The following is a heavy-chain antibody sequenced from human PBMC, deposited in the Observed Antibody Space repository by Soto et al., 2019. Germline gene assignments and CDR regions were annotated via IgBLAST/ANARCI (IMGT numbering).Heavy chain of an antibody. D-gene: IGHD3-3*01. CDR2: IDNSGST. V-gene: IGHV4-4*07. CDR1: GGSISNYF. J-gene: IGHJ4*02. CDR3: ASGGQDFWGGPFGY. Sequence: SETLSLTCTVSGGSISNYFCNWIRQPAGKGLEWIGRIDNSGSTNYNPSLKSRITMSAATSRNQFSLKLKSVTAAATAVYSGASGGQDFWGGPFGYRRQRALVTVSS.